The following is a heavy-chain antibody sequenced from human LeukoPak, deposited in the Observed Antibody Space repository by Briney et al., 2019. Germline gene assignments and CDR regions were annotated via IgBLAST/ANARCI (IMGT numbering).Heavy chain of an antibody. CDR2: ISSSSSYI. Sequence: GGSLRLSCAASGFTFSDYYMSWIRQAPGKGLEWVSYISSSSSYIYYADSVKGRFTISRDNAKNSLYLQMNSLRAEDTAVYYCARDYDILTGYYPSYGMDVWGQGTTVTVSS. V-gene: IGHV3-11*06. J-gene: IGHJ6*02. CDR3: ARDYDILTGYYPSYGMDV. D-gene: IGHD3-9*01. CDR1: GFTFSDYY.